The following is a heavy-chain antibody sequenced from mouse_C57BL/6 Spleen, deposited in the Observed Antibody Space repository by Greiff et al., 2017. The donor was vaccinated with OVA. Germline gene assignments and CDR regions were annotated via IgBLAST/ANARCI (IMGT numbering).Heavy chain of an antibody. CDR1: GYTFTSYW. CDR2: IDPSDSYT. V-gene: IGHV1-50*01. Sequence: VQLQQPGAELVKPGASVKLSCKASGYTFTSYWMQWVKQRPGQGLEWIGEIDPSDSYTNYNQKFKGKATLTVDTSSSTAYMQLSSLTSEDSAVYYCARPSYSNYSDYWGQGTTLTVSS. D-gene: IGHD2-5*01. J-gene: IGHJ2*01. CDR3: ARPSYSNYSDY.